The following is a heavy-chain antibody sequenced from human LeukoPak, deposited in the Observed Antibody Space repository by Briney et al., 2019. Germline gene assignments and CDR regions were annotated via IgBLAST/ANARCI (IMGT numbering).Heavy chain of an antibody. D-gene: IGHD3-10*01. CDR2: INHSGST. CDR1: GGSFSGYY. V-gene: IGHV4-34*01. J-gene: IGHJ4*02. Sequence: SETLSLTCAVYGGSFSGYYWSWIRQPPGKGLEWIGEINHSGSTNYNPSLKSRVTISVDTSKNQFSLKLSSVTAADTAVYYCARLAPMVRGVPRYCFDYWGQGTLVTVSS. CDR3: ARLAPMVRGVPRYCFDY.